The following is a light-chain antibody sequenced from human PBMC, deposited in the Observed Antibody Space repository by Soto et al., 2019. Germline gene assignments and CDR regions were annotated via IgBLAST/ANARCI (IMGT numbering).Light chain of an antibody. CDR2: GAS. V-gene: IGKV3-20*01. J-gene: IGKJ1*01. Sequence: VLTQTPGTLSLSPGERATLSCRASQNVGSDYLAWYQQKPGQAPRILIFGASGRATGIPDRFSGSGSGTDFTLTISRLEPEDVAIYYCQQYGVSPTFGQGTKVDIK. CDR3: QQYGVSPT. CDR1: QNVGSDY.